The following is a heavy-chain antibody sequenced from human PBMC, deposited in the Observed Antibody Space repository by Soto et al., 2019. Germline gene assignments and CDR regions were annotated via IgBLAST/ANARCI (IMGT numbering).Heavy chain of an antibody. J-gene: IGHJ6*02. D-gene: IGHD6-13*01. CDR2: ISYDGSNK. CDR3: AKDRAAAGEIYYYYGMDV. CDR1: GFTFSSYG. Sequence: QVQLVESGGGEVQPGRSLRLSCAASGFTFSSYGMHWVRQAPGKGLEWVAVISYDGSNKYYADSVKGRFTISRDNSKNTLYLQMNSLRAEDTAVYYCAKDRAAAGEIYYYYGMDVWGQGTTVTVSS. V-gene: IGHV3-30*18.